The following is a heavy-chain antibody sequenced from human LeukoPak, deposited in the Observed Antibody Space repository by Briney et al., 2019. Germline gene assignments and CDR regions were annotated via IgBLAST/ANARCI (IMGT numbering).Heavy chain of an antibody. Sequence: SETLSLTCTVSGGSISSYYWSWIRQPPGKGLEWIGYTYYSGSTNYNPSLKSRVTISVDTSKNQFSLKLSSVTAADTAVYYCARVRRACSSTSCYAFYWYFDLWGRGTLVTVSS. V-gene: IGHV4-59*01. CDR1: GGSISSYY. CDR2: TYYSGST. J-gene: IGHJ2*01. CDR3: ARVRRACSSTSCYAFYWYFDL. D-gene: IGHD2-2*01.